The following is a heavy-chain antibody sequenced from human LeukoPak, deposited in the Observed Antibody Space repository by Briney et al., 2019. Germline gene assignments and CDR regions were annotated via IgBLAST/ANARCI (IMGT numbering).Heavy chain of an antibody. V-gene: IGHV3-7*03. D-gene: IGHD5-24*01. Sequence: GGSLRLSCAASGFTFSSYWMSWVRQAPGKGLEWVADIKQDGSEKYYVDSVKGRFTISRDNSKNSLYLQMTSLRTEDTALYYCAKDINGYKLFYYYHYMDVWGKGTTVTVSS. CDR3: AKDINGYKLFYYYHYMDV. J-gene: IGHJ6*03. CDR1: GFTFSSYW. CDR2: IKQDGSEK.